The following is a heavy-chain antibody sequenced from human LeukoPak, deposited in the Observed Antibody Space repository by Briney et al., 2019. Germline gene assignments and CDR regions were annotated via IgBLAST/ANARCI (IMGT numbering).Heavy chain of an antibody. Sequence: PGGSLRLSCAASGFTFSSYAMSWVRQAPGKGLEWVSAISGSGGSTYYADSVKGRLTISRDNSKNTLYLQMNSLRAEDTAVYYCAKDPRGVGAARQFDYWGQGTLVTVSS. V-gene: IGHV3-23*01. D-gene: IGHD1-26*01. CDR3: AKDPRGVGAARQFDY. CDR1: GFTFSSYA. CDR2: ISGSGGST. J-gene: IGHJ4*02.